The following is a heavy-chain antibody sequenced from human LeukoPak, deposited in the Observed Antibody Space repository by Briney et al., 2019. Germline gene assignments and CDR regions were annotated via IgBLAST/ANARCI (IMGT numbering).Heavy chain of an antibody. V-gene: IGHV3-30*18. D-gene: IGHD1-26*01. CDR2: ISYDGSEK. Sequence: KPGRSLRLSCAASGFTFSTYGMHWVRQAPGKGLEWVAVISYDGSEKYYADSVKGRFTISRDNSKNTLYLQMNSLRAEDTAVYYCAKWAYSDFDYWGQGTLVTVSS. CDR1: GFTFSTYG. CDR3: AKWAYSDFDY. J-gene: IGHJ4*02.